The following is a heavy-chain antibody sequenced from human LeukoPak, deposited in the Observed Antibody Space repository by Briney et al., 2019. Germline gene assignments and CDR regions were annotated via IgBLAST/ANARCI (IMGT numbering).Heavy chain of an antibody. J-gene: IGHJ4*02. CDR3: ARDSLGLDY. V-gene: IGHV3-30-3*01. Sequence: GGSLRLSCAASGFTFSSYAMHWVRQAPGKGLEWVAVISYDGSNKYYADSVKGRFTVSRDNSKNTLYLQMNSLRAEDTAVYYCARDSLGLDYWGQGTLVTVSS. CDR1: GFTFSSYA. CDR2: ISYDGSNK.